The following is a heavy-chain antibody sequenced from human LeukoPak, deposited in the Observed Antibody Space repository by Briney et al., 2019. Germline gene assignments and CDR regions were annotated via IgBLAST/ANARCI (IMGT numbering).Heavy chain of an antibody. CDR1: GYTFTGYY. J-gene: IGHJ4*02. D-gene: IGHD2-2*01. CDR2: INPNSGGT. V-gene: IGHV1-2*02. CDR3: AKGYCSSTSCWVIDY. Sequence: ASVKVSCKASGYTFTGYYMHWVRQAPGQGLEWMGWINPNSGGTNYAQKFQGRVTMTRDTSISTAYMELSRLRSDDTAVNYCAKGYCSSTSCWVIDYWGQGTLVTVSS.